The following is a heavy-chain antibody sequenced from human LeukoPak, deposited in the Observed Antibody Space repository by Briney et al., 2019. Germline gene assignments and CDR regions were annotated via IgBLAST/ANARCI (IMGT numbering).Heavy chain of an antibody. J-gene: IGHJ5*02. D-gene: IGHD3-3*02. CDR1: GGSFSGYY. CDR3: ARDSGFISIYP. V-gene: IGHV4-34*01. Sequence: SETLSLTCAVYGGSFSGYYWSWIRQPPGKGLEWIGEINHSGSTNYNPSLKSRVTISVDTSKNQFSLKLSSVTAADTAMYYCARDSGFISIYPWGQGTLVTVSS. CDR2: INHSGST.